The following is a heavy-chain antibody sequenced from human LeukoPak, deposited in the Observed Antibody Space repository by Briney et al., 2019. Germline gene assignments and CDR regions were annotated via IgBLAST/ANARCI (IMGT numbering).Heavy chain of an antibody. D-gene: IGHD3-10*01. V-gene: IGHV3-7*05. CDR1: GFTFSRYW. Sequence: PGGSLRLSCAASGFTFSRYWMSWVRQAPGKGLEWLANINQDGSEIYYVDSVKGRFTISRDNSKNTLYLQMNSLRAEDTAVYYCGSMVRGVPGWGQGTLVTVSS. CDR3: GSMVRGVPG. J-gene: IGHJ4*02. CDR2: INQDGSEI.